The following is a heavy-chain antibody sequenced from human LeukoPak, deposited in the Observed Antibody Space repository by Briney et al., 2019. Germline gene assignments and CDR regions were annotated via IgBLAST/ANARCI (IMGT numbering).Heavy chain of an antibody. V-gene: IGHV3-74*01. CDR2: INSDGSST. CDR3: AKERGWSFYFDS. J-gene: IGHJ4*02. D-gene: IGHD6-19*01. CDR1: GFTFSSSW. Sequence: GGSLRLSCAASGFTFSSSWMHWVRQAPGKGLVWVARINSDGSSTSYADSVKGRSTISRDNANNTLYLHISNLRAEDAAFYYCAKERGWSFYFDSWGQGTLVTVSS.